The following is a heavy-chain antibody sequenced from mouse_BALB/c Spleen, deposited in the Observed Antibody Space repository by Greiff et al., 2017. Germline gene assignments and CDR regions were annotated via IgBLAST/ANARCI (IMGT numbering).Heavy chain of an antibody. CDR2: INPGSGGT. D-gene: IGHD2-14*01. Sequence: QVQLQQSGAELVRPGTSVKVSCKASGYAFTNYLIEWVKQRPGQGLEWIGVINPGSGGTNYNEKFKGKATLTADKSSSTAYMQLSSLTSDDSAVYFCARSGVRRAMDYWGQGTSVTVSS. J-gene: IGHJ4*01. CDR1: GYAFTNYL. V-gene: IGHV1-54*01. CDR3: ARSGVRRAMDY.